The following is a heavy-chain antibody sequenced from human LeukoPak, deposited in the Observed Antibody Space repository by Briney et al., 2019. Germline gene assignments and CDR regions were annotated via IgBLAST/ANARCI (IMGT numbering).Heavy chain of an antibody. CDR2: INHSGIT. J-gene: IGHJ5*02. CDR1: GGSFSGYY. V-gene: IGHV4-34*01. CDR3: ARLTGYSSESWFDP. Sequence: SETLSLTCAVYGGSFSGYYWSWIRQPPGKGLEWIGEINHSGITNYNPSLKSRVTISVDTSKNQFSLKLSSVTAADTAVYYCARLTGYSSESWFDPWGQGTLVTVSS. D-gene: IGHD3-9*01.